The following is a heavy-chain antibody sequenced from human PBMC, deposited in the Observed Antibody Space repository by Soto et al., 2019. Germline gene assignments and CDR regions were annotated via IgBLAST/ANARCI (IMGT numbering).Heavy chain of an antibody. J-gene: IGHJ5*02. D-gene: IGHD5-18*01. CDR3: ARLDTAMEKLRWFDP. Sequence: PSETLSLTCTVSGGSISSSSYYWGWIRQPPGKGLEWIGSIYYSGSTYYNPSLKSRVTISVDTSKNQFSLKLSSVTAADTAVYYCARLDTAMEKLRWFDPWGQGTLVTVSS. CDR2: IYYSGST. V-gene: IGHV4-39*01. CDR1: GGSISSSSYY.